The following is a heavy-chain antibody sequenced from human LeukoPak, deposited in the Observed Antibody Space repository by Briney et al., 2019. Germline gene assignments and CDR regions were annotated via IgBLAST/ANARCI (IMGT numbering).Heavy chain of an antibody. CDR1: GGSIGSSSQY. V-gene: IGHV4-39*01. J-gene: IGHJ4*02. Sequence: PSETLSLTCTVSGGSIGSSSQYWGLIRQTPGKGLEWIGSVYFSGSTYYNPSLKSRVTISLDTSKNQFSLNLGSVTAADTAVYYCARGDYSDSTGYFAYWGQGTLVTVSS. CDR3: ARGDYSDSTGYFAY. CDR2: VYFSGST. D-gene: IGHD3-22*01.